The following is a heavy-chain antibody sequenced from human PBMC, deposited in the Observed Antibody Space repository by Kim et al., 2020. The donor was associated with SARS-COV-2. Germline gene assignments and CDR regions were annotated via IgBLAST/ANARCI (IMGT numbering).Heavy chain of an antibody. Sequence: GGSLRLSCAASGFTFSDYYMSWIRQAPGKGLEWVSYISSSGSTIYYADSVKGRFTISRDNAKNSLYLQMNSLRAEDTAVYYCARDEAYCSGGSCYYYGMDVWGQGTTVTVSS. CDR2: ISSSGSTI. CDR3: ARDEAYCSGGSCYYYGMDV. V-gene: IGHV3-11*01. CDR1: GFTFSDYY. D-gene: IGHD2-15*01. J-gene: IGHJ6*02.